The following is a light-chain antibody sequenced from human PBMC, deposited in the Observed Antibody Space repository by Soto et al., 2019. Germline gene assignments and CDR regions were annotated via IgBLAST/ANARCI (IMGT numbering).Light chain of an antibody. Sequence: DIQMTQSPPTLSASVGERVTITCRASQSVGSWLAWYQQKPGKAPKLLIYDASNLHSGVPSRFSGSGSGTEFTLTITSLQPEDFATYYCQQSYSTPTFGGGTKVEIK. CDR1: QSVGSW. J-gene: IGKJ4*01. CDR2: DAS. V-gene: IGKV1-5*01. CDR3: QQSYSTPT.